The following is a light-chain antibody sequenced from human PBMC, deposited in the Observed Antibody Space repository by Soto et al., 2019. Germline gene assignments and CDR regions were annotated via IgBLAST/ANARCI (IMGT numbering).Light chain of an antibody. CDR2: TAS. CDR1: QDIITW. V-gene: IGKV1-12*01. Sequence: DIQMTQSPSSVTASVVDRVTITFRASQDIITWLAWYQQKPGKAPNLLIYTASNLQSGVPSRFSGSGSGTHFTLTISSLQPEDFGTYYCQQTDSFPITFGQGTRLEIK. CDR3: QQTDSFPIT. J-gene: IGKJ5*01.